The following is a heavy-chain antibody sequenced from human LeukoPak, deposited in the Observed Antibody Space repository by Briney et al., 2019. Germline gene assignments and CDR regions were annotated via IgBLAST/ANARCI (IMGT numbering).Heavy chain of an antibody. J-gene: IGHJ6*03. CDR2: INRDGSST. CDR3: ARDPYSGTYGDTYYYYMDV. Sequence: GGSLRLSCAASGFTLSSYWMHWVRQAPGKGLVWVSRINRDGSSTRYADSVKGRFTISRDNARNSLYLQMNSLRAEDTAVYYCARDPYSGTYGDTYYYYMDVWGKGTTVTISS. V-gene: IGHV3-74*01. CDR1: GFTLSSYW. D-gene: IGHD1-26*01.